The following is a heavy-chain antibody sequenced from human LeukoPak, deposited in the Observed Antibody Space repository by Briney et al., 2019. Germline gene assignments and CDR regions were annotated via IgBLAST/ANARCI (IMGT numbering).Heavy chain of an antibody. J-gene: IGHJ4*02. CDR2: IHRSGSP. Sequence: SETLSLTCTVSLDSTTSNFWSWVRQPPGKGLEWIGEIHRSGSPNHNPSLQSRVTISIDRSRNQIVLELSSVTAADTAVYYCAREILGGFNPGAYWGQGTLVTVSS. CDR1: LDSTTSNF. CDR3: AREILGGFNPGAY. V-gene: IGHV4-4*02. D-gene: IGHD1-14*01.